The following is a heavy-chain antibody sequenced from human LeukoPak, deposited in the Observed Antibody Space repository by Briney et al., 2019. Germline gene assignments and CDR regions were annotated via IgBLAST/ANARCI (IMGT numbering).Heavy chain of an antibody. J-gene: IGHJ5*02. CDR1: GFSFGHYG. D-gene: IGHD3-10*02. V-gene: IGHV3-23*01. CDR3: AKDDRTIMFSS. CDR2: ITGSGGTT. Sequence: PGGSLRLSCTASGFSFGHYGMNWVRQAPGKGLEWVSGITGSGGTTSYADSVKGRFTISRDNSKNTLYLQVNSLRAEDTAIYYCAKDDRTIMFSSWGQGNPGHRLL.